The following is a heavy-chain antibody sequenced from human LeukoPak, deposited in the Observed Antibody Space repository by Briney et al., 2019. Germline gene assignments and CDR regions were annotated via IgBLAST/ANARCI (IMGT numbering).Heavy chain of an antibody. CDR3: ARHNYGSGSYYKDHPMSYYYGMDV. CDR2: IYYSGST. Sequence: SETLSLTCTVSGGSISSYYWSWIRQPAGKGLEWIGYIYYSGSTNYNPSLKSRVTISVDTSKNQFSLKLSSVTAADTAVYYCARHNYGSGSYYKDHPMSYYYGMDVWGQGTTVTVSS. V-gene: IGHV4-59*01. D-gene: IGHD3-10*01. CDR1: GGSISSYY. J-gene: IGHJ6*02.